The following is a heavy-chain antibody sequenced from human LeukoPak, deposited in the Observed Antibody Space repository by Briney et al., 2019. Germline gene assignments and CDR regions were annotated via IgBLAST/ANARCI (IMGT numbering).Heavy chain of an antibody. CDR3: ARGDGYNSYYFDY. CDR2: IYSSGYT. J-gene: IGHJ4*02. Sequence: GGSLRLSCAASGFTVSSNYMTWVRQAPGKGLEWVSVIYSSGYTYYADSVKGRFTISRDNSKNTLYLQMNSLRVEDTAVYYCARGDGYNSYYFDYWGQGTLVTVSS. D-gene: IGHD5-24*01. V-gene: IGHV3-66*01. CDR1: GFTVSSNY.